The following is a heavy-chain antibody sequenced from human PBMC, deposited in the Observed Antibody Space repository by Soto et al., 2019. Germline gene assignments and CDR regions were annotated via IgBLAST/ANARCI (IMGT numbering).Heavy chain of an antibody. CDR1: GYTFTSYG. Sequence: QVQLVQSGAEVKKPGASVKVSCKASGYTFTSYGISWVRQAPGQGLEWMGWISAYNGNTNYAQKLLGRVTMTTDTSTSTAYMELRSLRSDDTAVYYCAREEIPSHYYDSSGYPFDYWGQGTLVTVSS. CDR2: ISAYNGNT. J-gene: IGHJ4*02. V-gene: IGHV1-18*01. CDR3: AREEIPSHYYDSSGYPFDY. D-gene: IGHD3-22*01.